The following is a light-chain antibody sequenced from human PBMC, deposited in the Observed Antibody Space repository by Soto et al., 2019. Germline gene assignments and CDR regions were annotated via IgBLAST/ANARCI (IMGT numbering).Light chain of an antibody. CDR1: RSDVGGYAY. CDR3: SSYTSSSTWV. Sequence: QSALTQPRSVSGSPGQSVTISCTGTRSDVGGYAYISWYQQHPGKVPKLIIYDVSKRPSGVPDRFSGSKSGNTASLTISGLQAEDEADYYCSSYTSSSTWVFGGGTKVTVL. CDR2: DVS. J-gene: IGLJ3*02. V-gene: IGLV2-11*01.